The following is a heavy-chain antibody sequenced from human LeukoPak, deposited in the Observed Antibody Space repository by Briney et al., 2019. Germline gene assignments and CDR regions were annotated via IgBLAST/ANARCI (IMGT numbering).Heavy chain of an antibody. CDR1: GYSFTYYW. CDR2: IYPGDSDT. J-gene: IGHJ3*02. CDR3: ASTHLRWEPDAFDI. V-gene: IGHV5-51*01. D-gene: IGHD1-26*01. Sequence: GESLKISCQGSGYSFTYYWIGWVRQMPGKGLEWMGIIYPGDSDTRYSPSFQGQVTISADKSISTAYLQWSSLKASDTAMYYCASTHLRWEPDAFDIWGQGTMVTVSS.